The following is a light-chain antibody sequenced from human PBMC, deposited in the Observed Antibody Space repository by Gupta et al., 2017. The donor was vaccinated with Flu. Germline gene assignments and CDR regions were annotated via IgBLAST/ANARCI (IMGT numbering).Light chain of an antibody. CDR3: MQGSRWPWA. J-gene: IGKJ1*01. V-gene: IGKV2-30*01. Sequence: ISCRSGQSLVYSDGNTYLHWFQQRPGQSPRRLIYQVSHRESGVPDRFSGSGSGTDFILKISRVEAEDVGVYYCMQGSRWPWAFGQGTKVEIK. CDR1: QSLVYSDGNTY. CDR2: QVS.